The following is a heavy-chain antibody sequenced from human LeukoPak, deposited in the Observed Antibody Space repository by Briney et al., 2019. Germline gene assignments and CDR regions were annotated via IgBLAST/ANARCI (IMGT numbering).Heavy chain of an antibody. J-gene: IGHJ6*02. CDR1: RFTFSNYG. CDR3: ARDGVRYCSASCGGMDV. Sequence: TGGSLRLSCAASRFTFSNYGMHWVRQAPGKGLEWVAFIRYDGSNKYYADSVKGRFTISRDNSKNTLYLQMNSLRAEDTAVYYCARDGVRYCSASCGGMDVWGQGTTVTVSS. V-gene: IGHV3-30*02. D-gene: IGHD2-15*01. CDR2: IRYDGSNK.